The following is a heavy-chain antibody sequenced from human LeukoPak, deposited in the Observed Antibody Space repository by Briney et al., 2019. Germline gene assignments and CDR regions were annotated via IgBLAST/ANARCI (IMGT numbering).Heavy chain of an antibody. J-gene: IGHJ4*02. D-gene: IGHD3-10*01. CDR1: GYTFTGYY. V-gene: IGHV1-2*05. CDR3: ARESSDGSGSFDY. CDR2: INPNSGGT. Sequence: EASVRVSCKASGYTFTGYYIHWVRQAPGQGLEWVGRINPNSGGTNYAQKFQNRVTMTRDTSISTAYMELSRLISDDTDVYYCARESSDGSGSFDYWGQGTLVTVSS.